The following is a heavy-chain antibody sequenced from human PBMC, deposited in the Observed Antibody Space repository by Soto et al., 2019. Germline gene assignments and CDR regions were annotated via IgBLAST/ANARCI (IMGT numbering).Heavy chain of an antibody. CDR3: AREDTVTIDY. CDR1: GGSISSGDYY. D-gene: IGHD4-17*01. J-gene: IGHJ4*02. Sequence: SETLSLTCTVSGGSISSGDYYWSWIRQPPGKGLEWIRYIYYSGSTYYNPSLKSRVTISVDTSKNQFSLKLSSVTAADTAVYYCAREDTVTIDYWGQGTLVTVSS. CDR2: IYYSGST. V-gene: IGHV4-30-4*01.